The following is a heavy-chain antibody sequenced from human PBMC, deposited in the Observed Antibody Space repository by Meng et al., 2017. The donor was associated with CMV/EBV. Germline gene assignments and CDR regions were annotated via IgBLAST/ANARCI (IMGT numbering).Heavy chain of an antibody. J-gene: IGHJ4*02. CDR2: IYSGGST. Sequence: SCKGSGYSFTSYWISWVRQAPGKGLEWVSVIYSGGSTYYADSVKGRFTISRDNSKNTLYLQMNSLRAEDTAVYYCARGGQWELLGFDYWDQGTLVTVSS. CDR1: GYSFTSYW. D-gene: IGHD1-26*01. V-gene: IGHV3-66*02. CDR3: ARGGQWELLGFDY.